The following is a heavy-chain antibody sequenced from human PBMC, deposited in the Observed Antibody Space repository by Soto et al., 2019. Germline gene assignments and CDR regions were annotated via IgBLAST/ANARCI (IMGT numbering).Heavy chain of an antibody. CDR2: LSFDGTAE. V-gene: IGHV3-30*03. CDR3: ARVATRLQSMEVLEY. J-gene: IGHJ4*02. D-gene: IGHD2-21*02. CDR1: GFIFRDYL. Sequence: VQLVESGGGLIQPGGSLILSCGASGFIFRDYLIHWVRQAPGKGLEWLAVLSFDGTAEYYADSTRGRFTISRDIPKSTTYLVINNVRREDTAMYYCARVATRLQSMEVLEYWGQGTLVTVPS.